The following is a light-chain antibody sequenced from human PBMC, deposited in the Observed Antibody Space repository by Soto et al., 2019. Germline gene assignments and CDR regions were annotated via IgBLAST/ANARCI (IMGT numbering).Light chain of an antibody. CDR2: GAS. CDR1: QSVSSN. Sequence: EIVMTQSPATLSVSPGERATLSCRASQSVSSNLAWYQQRPGQAPRLLIDGASTRATGIPARFSGSGSGTEFTLTISSLQSEDFAVYYCLQYNNWPYTFGQGTKLEI. J-gene: IGKJ2*01. CDR3: LQYNNWPYT. V-gene: IGKV3-15*01.